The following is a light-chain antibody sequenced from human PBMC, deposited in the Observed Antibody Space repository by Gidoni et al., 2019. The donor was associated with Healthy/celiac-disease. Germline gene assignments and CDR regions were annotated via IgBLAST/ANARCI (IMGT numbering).Light chain of an antibody. J-gene: IGKJ4*01. CDR3: QQCYSTPLT. Sequence: DIQITQSPSALSASVGDSVTITCRASRGISSYLTWYQQKPGQAPKLLIYAASSLPTGVPARFSGSGSGTDFTLTISSLQPEDFANYYCQQCYSTPLTFGGGTKVEIK. V-gene: IGKV1-39*01. CDR2: AAS. CDR1: RGISSY.